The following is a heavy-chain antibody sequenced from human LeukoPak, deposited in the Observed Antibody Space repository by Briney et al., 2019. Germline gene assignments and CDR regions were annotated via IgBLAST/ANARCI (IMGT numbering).Heavy chain of an antibody. CDR3: ARGHWFAHLDY. J-gene: IGHJ4*02. Sequence: GGSLRLSCAASGFTFDDYGMIWVRQAPGKGLEWVSYITWNGVGTAYADSMKGRFTVSRDNVKNSLFLQMDSLRAEDTAVYYCARGHWFAHLDYWGQGTLVTVSS. CDR2: ITWNGVGT. D-gene: IGHD3-9*01. V-gene: IGHV3-20*04. CDR1: GFTFDDYG.